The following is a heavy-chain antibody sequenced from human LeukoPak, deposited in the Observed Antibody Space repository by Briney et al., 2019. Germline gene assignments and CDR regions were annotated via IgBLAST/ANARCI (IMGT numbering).Heavy chain of an antibody. CDR2: TYYSGST. J-gene: IGHJ4*02. D-gene: IGHD2-15*01. Sequence: PSETLSLTCTVSGGSISTGGYYWSWIRQHPGKGLEWIGYTYYSGSTNYNRSLRSRVTISVDTSKNQFSLKLSSVTAADTAVYYCARDRGPDCSGGRCWDYWGQGTLVTVSS. CDR1: GGSISTGGYY. V-gene: IGHV4-61*08. CDR3: ARDRGPDCSGGRCWDY.